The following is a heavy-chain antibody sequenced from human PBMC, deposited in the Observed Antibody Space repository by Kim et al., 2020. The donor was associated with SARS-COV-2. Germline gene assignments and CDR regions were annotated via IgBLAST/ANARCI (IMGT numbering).Heavy chain of an antibody. D-gene: IGHD3-10*01. J-gene: IGHJ6*01. CDR3: PQSGPTMVRFFSYSGLDV. CDR2: ISYDGSNQ. V-gene: IGHV3-30*18. Sequence: GGSLRLSCAASGFTFTHYGMHWVRQAPGKGLEWVAIISYDGSNQYYADSLKGRFTISRDISKNTLFLQLTSLRPKAPAVFSCPQSGPTMVRFFSYSGLDV. CDR1: GFTFTHYG.